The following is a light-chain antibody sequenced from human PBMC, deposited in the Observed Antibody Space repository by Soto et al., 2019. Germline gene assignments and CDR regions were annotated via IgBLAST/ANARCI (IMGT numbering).Light chain of an antibody. V-gene: IGKV3-15*01. CDR1: QSVTSN. CDR2: GAS. Sequence: EIVMTQSPATLSVSPGERATLSCRASQSVTSNLAWYQQKPGHAPRLLIYGASTRATGIPARFSGSGSGTDFTLTISRLEPEDFAVYYCQQYGSSPITFGQGTRLEIK. CDR3: QQYGSSPIT. J-gene: IGKJ5*01.